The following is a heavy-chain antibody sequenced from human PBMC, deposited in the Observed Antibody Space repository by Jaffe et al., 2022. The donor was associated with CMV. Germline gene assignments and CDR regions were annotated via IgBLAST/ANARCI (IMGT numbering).Heavy chain of an antibody. Sequence: QVQLVESGGGLVKPGGSLRLSCAASGFTFSDYYMSWIRQAPGKGLEWVSYISSSSSYTNYADSVKGRFTISRDNAKNSLYLQMNSLRAEDTAVYYCARYLEGYYDSSGYWYFDLWGRGTLVTVSS. CDR1: GFTFSDYY. CDR3: ARYLEGYYDSSGYWYFDL. D-gene: IGHD3-22*01. V-gene: IGHV3-11*06. CDR2: ISSSSSYT. J-gene: IGHJ2*01.